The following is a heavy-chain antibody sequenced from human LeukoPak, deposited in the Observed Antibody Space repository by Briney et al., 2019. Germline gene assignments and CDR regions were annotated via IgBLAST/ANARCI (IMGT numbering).Heavy chain of an antibody. Sequence: GGSLRLSCAASGFTVSSNYMGWVRQAPGKGLEWVSVIYSGGSTYYADSVKGRFTISRDNSKNTLYLQMNSLRAEDTAVYYCAKAWSVAMISDAFDVWGQGTMVTVSS. CDR3: AKAWSVAMISDAFDV. CDR2: IYSGGST. CDR1: GFTVSSNY. D-gene: IGHD5-12*01. V-gene: IGHV3-53*01. J-gene: IGHJ3*01.